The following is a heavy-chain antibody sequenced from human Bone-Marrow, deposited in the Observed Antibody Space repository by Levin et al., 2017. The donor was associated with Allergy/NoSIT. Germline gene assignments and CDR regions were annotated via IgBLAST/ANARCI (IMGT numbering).Heavy chain of an antibody. CDR3: ARDLGNWKRNYFDY. J-gene: IGHJ4*02. V-gene: IGHV3-23*01. CDR1: GFTFSSYA. Sequence: GESLKISCAASGFTFSSYAMTWVRQAPGKGLEWVSDISQSGTGTYHADSVKGRFTISRDNSKNTLYLQMNSLRVEDTAVYYCARDLGNWKRNYFDYWGQGTLVTVSS. CDR2: ISQSGTGT. D-gene: IGHD3-16*01.